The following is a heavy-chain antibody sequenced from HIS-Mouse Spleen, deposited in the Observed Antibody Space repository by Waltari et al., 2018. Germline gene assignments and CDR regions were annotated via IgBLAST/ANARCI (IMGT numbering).Heavy chain of an antibody. CDR2: IKSKTDGGTT. J-gene: IGHJ4*02. Sequence: EVQLVESGGGLVKTGGSLRLSCAASGFTLRNAWMSGVRPAPGKGLEWVGRIKSKTDGGTTDYAAPVKGRFTISRDDSKNTLYLQMNSLKTEDTAVYYCTTDLVTGDLDYWGQGTLVTVSS. CDR1: GFTLRNAW. CDR3: TTDLVTGDLDY. V-gene: IGHV3-15*01. D-gene: IGHD7-27*01.